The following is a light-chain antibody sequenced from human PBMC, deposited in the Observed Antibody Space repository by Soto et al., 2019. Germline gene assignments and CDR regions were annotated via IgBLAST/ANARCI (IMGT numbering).Light chain of an antibody. CDR2: AAS. Sequence: DIQMNRSTSSLSASVGDRVTITCRASQSISSYLNWYQQKPGKAPKLLIYAASSLQSGVPSRFSGSGSGTDFTLTISSLQPEDFATYYCQQSYSTPRTFGGGTKVEIK. J-gene: IGKJ4*01. V-gene: IGKV1-39*01. CDR1: QSISSY. CDR3: QQSYSTPRT.